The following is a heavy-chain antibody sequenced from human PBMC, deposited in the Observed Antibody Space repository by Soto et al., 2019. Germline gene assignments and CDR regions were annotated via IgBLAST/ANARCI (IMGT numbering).Heavy chain of an antibody. D-gene: IGHD6-19*01. CDR1: GFTFSSYS. CDR2: ISGSGGST. CDR3: SRRSSGWYFDY. Sequence: GGSLRLSCAASGFTFSSYSMSWVRQAPGKGLEWVSVISGSGGSTYYADSVKGRFTISRDNSKNTLYLQMNSLRAEDTAVYYCSRRSSGWYFDYWGQGTLVTVSS. J-gene: IGHJ4*02. V-gene: IGHV3-23*01.